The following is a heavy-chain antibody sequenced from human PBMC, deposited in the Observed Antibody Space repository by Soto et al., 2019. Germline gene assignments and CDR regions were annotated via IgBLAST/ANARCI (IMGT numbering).Heavy chain of an antibody. CDR1: GGAVSSGTYY. J-gene: IGHJ5*02. CDR2: IYFTGST. CDR3: TRGPPRVQWFDP. Sequence: SETLSVTCTVSGGAVSSGTYYWSWIRQPPGKGLEWIGHIYFTGSTNYNPSLKSRVTMSLDTSRNQFSLKLSSVTAADTAVYYCTRGPPRVQWFDPWGLGTLVTVS. V-gene: IGHV4-61*01.